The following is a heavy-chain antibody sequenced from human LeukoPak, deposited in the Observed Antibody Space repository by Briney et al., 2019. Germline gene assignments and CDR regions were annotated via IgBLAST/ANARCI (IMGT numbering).Heavy chain of an antibody. J-gene: IGHJ4*02. CDR1: GYTFTGYY. CDR3: ARGGLVFWSGYCDY. CDR2: INPNSGGT. Sequence: ASVKVSCKASGYTFTGYYMHWMRQAPGQGLEWMGRINPNSGGTNYAQKFQGRVTMTRDTSISTAYMELSRLRSDDTAVYYCARGGLVFWSGYCDYWGQGTLVTVSS. D-gene: IGHD3-3*01. V-gene: IGHV1-2*06.